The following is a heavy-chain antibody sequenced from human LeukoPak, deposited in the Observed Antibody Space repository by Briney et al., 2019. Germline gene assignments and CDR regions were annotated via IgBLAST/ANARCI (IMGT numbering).Heavy chain of an antibody. D-gene: IGHD3-9*01. J-gene: IGHJ6*02. Sequence: GGSLRLSCAAPGFNFDDYAIHWVRQAPGKGLEWVSLISGDGGSTYYADSVKGRFTISRDNSKNSLYLQMNSLRTEDTALYYCAKDRTYYDILTGFYYYYGMDVWGQGTTVTVSS. V-gene: IGHV3-43*02. CDR3: AKDRTYYDILTGFYYYYGMDV. CDR2: ISGDGGST. CDR1: GFNFDDYA.